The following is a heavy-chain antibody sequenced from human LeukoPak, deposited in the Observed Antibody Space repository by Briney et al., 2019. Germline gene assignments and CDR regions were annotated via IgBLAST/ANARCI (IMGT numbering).Heavy chain of an antibody. CDR3: ARRTYSGYGDY. V-gene: IGHV4-30-4*01. Sequence: ASETLSLTCTVSGGSISSGDYYWSWIRQPPGKGLEWIGYIYYSGSTYYNPSLKSRVTISVDTSKNQFSLKLSSVTAADTAVYYCARRTYSGYGDYWGQGTLVTVSS. D-gene: IGHD5-12*01. CDR1: GGSISSGDYY. J-gene: IGHJ4*02. CDR2: IYYSGST.